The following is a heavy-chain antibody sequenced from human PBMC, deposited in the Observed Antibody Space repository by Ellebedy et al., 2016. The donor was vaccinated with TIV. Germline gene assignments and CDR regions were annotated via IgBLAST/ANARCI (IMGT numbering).Heavy chain of an antibody. D-gene: IGHD1-14*01. CDR3: ARGTGAAGLLDY. V-gene: IGHV4-31*03. CDR2: IYYTGRT. CDR1: GVSMTDGGFY. Sequence: SETLSLXXTISGVSMTDGGFYWTWIRQHPGKGLEWIGNIYYTGRTFYNPSLESRVTISVDASKNQFSLKLSPVSDADTALYFCARGTGAAGLLDYWGQGTLVSVSS. J-gene: IGHJ4*02.